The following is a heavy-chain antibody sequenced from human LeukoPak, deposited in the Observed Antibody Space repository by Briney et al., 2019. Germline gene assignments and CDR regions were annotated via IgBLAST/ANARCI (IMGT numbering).Heavy chain of an antibody. CDR2: IYYSGST. V-gene: IGHV4-59*08. D-gene: IGHD3-22*01. J-gene: IGHJ5*02. CDR3: ATYDSSGNWFDP. Sequence: SETLSLTCTVSGGSISSYYWSWIRQPPGKGLEWIGYIYYSGSTNYNPSLKSRVTISVDTSKNQFSLKLSSVTAADTAVYYCATYDSSGNWFDPWGQGTLVTVSS. CDR1: GGSISSYY.